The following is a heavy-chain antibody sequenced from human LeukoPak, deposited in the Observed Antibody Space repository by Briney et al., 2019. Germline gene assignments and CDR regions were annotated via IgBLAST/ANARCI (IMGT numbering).Heavy chain of an antibody. V-gene: IGHV3-30*03. CDR1: GFTFSSYG. Sequence: GGSLRLSCAASGFTFSSYGMHWVRQAPGKGLEWVAVISYDGSNKYYADSVKGRFTISRDNSKNTLYLQMNSLRAEDTAVYYCARDSDSLYDSEGNFDYWGQGTLVTVSS. CDR3: ARDSDSLYDSEGNFDY. J-gene: IGHJ4*02. D-gene: IGHD3-22*01. CDR2: ISYDGSNK.